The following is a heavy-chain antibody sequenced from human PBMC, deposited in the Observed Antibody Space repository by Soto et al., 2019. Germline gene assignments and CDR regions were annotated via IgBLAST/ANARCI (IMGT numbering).Heavy chain of an antibody. Sequence: PGGSLRLSCAASGFTFSAYTMNWVRQAPGKGLEWVSSISETSSEVHYADSVKGRVTIARDNAENFLYLQMKSLRAEDTAVYYCVKEAEICTGSCYKNGLDVWGQGTTVTVSS. CDR3: VKEAEICTGSCYKNGLDV. V-gene: IGHV3-21*06. CDR2: ISETSSEV. D-gene: IGHD2-8*02. J-gene: IGHJ6*02. CDR1: GFTFSAYT.